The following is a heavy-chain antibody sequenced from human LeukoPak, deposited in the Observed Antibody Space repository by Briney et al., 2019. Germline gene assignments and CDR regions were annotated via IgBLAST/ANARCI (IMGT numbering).Heavy chain of an antibody. CDR3: ARIRGQWLARGGWFDP. D-gene: IGHD6-19*01. CDR1: GYTFTSYD. V-gene: IGHV1-8*01. J-gene: IGHJ5*02. Sequence: GASVNVSCKASGYTFTSYDINWVRQATGQGLEWMGWMNPNSGNTGYAQKFQGRVTMTRNTSISTAYMELSSLRSEDTTVYYCARIRGQWLARGGWFDPWGQGTLVTVSS. CDR2: MNPNSGNT.